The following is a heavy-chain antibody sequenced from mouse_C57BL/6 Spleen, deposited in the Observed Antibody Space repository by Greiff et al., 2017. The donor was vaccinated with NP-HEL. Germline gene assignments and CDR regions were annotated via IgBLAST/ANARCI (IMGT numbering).Heavy chain of an antibody. J-gene: IGHJ1*03. D-gene: IGHD1-1*01. CDR2: ISYDGST. Sequence: EVKLVESGPGLVKPSQSLSLTCSVSGYSITSGYYWYWIRQFPGNILAWMGFISYDGSTNYHPSLKNRISITRDTSKNQFFLKVNSVTTEDTATYYCARDYGSRDWYLEVGGTGTTVTVSA. V-gene: IGHV3-6*01. CDR1: GYSITSGYY. CDR3: ARDYGSRDWYLEV.